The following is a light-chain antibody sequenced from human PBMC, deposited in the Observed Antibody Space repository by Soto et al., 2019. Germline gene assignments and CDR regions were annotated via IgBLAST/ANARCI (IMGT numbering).Light chain of an antibody. J-gene: IGKJ2*02. CDR1: QSVNSN. Sequence: EMVMTQSPAILSVSPGESATLSCRASQSVNSNYLAWYQQHPGQPPRLLIYGASTRATGIPDRFSGSGSGTEFTLTISSLQSEDFAVYYCQQYNNWPPCTFGQGTKLEIK. CDR2: GAS. V-gene: IGKV3-15*01. CDR3: QQYNNWPPCT.